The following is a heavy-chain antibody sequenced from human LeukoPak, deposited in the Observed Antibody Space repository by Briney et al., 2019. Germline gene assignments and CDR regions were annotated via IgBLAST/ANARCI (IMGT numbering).Heavy chain of an antibody. V-gene: IGHV3-7*02. Sequence: GGSLRLSCAASGFTFSSYWMSWVGQAPGKGLEWVANIKQDGSEKYYVDSVKGRFSISRDNAENSLYLQMNSLRDEDTAVYYCARAGGYYGDGRDNAFDIWGQGTMVTVSS. CDR2: IKQDGSEK. CDR1: GFTFSSYW. CDR3: ARAGGYYGDGRDNAFDI. D-gene: IGHD3-3*01. J-gene: IGHJ3*02.